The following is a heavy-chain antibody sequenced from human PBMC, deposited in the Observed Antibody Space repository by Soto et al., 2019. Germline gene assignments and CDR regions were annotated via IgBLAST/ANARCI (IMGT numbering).Heavy chain of an antibody. CDR1: GYTFTSYY. Sequence: VASVKVSCKASGYTFTSYYMHWVRQAPGQGVEWMGIINPSGGSTSYAQKFQGRVTMTRDTSTSTVYMELSSLRSEDTAVYYCARDMDYYDSSGYYRQSYYYGMDVWGQGTTVTVSS. J-gene: IGHJ6*02. CDR3: ARDMDYYDSSGYYRQSYYYGMDV. V-gene: IGHV1-46*01. D-gene: IGHD3-22*01. CDR2: INPSGGST.